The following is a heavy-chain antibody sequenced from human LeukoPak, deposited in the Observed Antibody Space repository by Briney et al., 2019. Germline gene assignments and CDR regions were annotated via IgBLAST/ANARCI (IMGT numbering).Heavy chain of an antibody. D-gene: IGHD5-12*01. CDR3: ARATRATPWDYYYYMDV. Sequence: SETLSLTCTVSGGSIGSGGYYWSWIRQHPGKGLEWIGYIYYSGSTYYNPSLKSRVTISVDTSKNQFSLKLSSVTAADTAVYYCARATRATPWDYYYYMDVWGKGTTVTVSS. V-gene: IGHV4-31*03. CDR2: IYYSGST. CDR1: GGSIGSGGYY. J-gene: IGHJ6*03.